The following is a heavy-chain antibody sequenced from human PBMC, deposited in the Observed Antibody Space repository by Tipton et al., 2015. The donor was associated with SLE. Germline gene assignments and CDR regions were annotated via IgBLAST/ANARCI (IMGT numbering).Heavy chain of an antibody. CDR2: IYYSGST. CDR1: GGSFSSGPYY. V-gene: IGHV4-39*07. J-gene: IGHJ5*02. Sequence: TLSLTCTVSGGSFSSGPYYWGWVRQAPGKGLEWIGNIYYSGSTFYNPSLKSRVTISVDTSKNHFSLNLNSVTAADTAVYYCARHRRYCDSASCYWYSFAPWGQGTLVTVSS. D-gene: IGHD2-2*01. CDR3: ARHRRYCDSASCYWYSFAP.